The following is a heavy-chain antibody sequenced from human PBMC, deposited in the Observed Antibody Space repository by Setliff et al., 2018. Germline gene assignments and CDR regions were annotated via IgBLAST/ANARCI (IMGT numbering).Heavy chain of an antibody. CDR3: ARGGYSYGY. D-gene: IGHD5-18*01. CDR2: IYYSGST. Sequence: SETLSLTCTVSGGSISSGGYYWSWIRQHPGKGLEWIGYIYYSGSTYYNPSLKGRFTISRDNPNNSLYLQMNNLRAEDTAVYYCARGGYSYGYWGHGTLVTVS. CDR1: GGSISSGGYY. J-gene: IGHJ4*01. V-gene: IGHV4-31*03.